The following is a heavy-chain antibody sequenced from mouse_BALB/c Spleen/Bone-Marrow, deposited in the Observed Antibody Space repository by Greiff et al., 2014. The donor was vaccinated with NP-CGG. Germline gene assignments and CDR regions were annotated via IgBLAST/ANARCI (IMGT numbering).Heavy chain of an antibody. CDR3: TRSRRAMDY. CDR2: INPSNGGT. V-gene: IGHV1S81*02. J-gene: IGHJ4*01. D-gene: IGHD2-12*01. Sequence: QVQLQQSGAELVKPGASVKLSCKASGYTFTSYYIYWVKQSPGQGLEWIGEINPSNGGTNFNEKFKSKATLTVDKSSSTAYMQLSSLTSEDSAVYYCTRSRRAMDYWGQGTSVTVSS. CDR1: GYTFTSYY.